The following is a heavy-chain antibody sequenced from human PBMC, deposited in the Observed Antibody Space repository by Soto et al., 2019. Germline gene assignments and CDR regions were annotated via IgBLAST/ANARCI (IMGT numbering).Heavy chain of an antibody. CDR3: AREGNLEYSSSSSGYYYYYYGMDV. CDR2: VDPSDSYT. D-gene: IGHD6-6*01. V-gene: IGHV5-10-1*01. J-gene: IGHJ6*02. Sequence: GESLKISCKGSGYSFTSYWISWVRQMPGKGLEWMGRVDPSDSYTNYSPSFQGHVTISADKSISTAYLQWSSLKASDTAMYYCAREGNLEYSSSSSGYYYYYYGMDVWGQGTTVTVSS. CDR1: GYSFTSYW.